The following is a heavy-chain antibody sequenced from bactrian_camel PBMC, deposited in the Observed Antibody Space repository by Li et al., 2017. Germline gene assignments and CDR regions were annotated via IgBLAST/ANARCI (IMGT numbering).Heavy chain of an antibody. D-gene: IGHD5*01. CDR3: AARTEKTGGRWGPCPDFGT. Sequence: QLVESGGGLVQPGRSLRLSCAASGFTFSDYGMGWVRQAPGKGLEWVSAINSGGGSTYYADFAKGRFTISRDNAKNTLYLQLNSLKTEDTAMYYCAARTEKTGGRWGPCPDFGTWGPGTQVIV. CDR2: INSGGGST. V-gene: IGHV3S40*01. J-gene: IGHJ6*01. CDR1: GFTFSDYG.